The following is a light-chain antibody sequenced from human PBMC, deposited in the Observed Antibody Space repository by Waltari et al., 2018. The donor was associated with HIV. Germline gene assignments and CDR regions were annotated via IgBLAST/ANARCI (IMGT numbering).Light chain of an antibody. J-gene: IGKJ4*01. CDR2: ITS. Sequence: DIQMTQSPSSLSASVGDRVTISCRASQSISRFLNWYQQKPGKAPELRIYITSILQSGVPSRFSGSGSGTDFTLTISNLQPEDFASCYCQQTYSTPLGLTFGGGTKVEIK. V-gene: IGKV1-39*01. CDR3: QQTYSTPLGLT. CDR1: QSISRF.